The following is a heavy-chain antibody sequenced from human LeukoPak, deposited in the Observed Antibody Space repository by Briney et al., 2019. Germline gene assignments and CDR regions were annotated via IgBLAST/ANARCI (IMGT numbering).Heavy chain of an antibody. CDR2: ISSNGGGT. CDR1: GFTFSTYA. V-gene: IGHV3-64*01. J-gene: IGHJ4*02. CDR3: AKEPNLSIATSGMYFDY. Sequence: GGSLRLSCAASGFTFSTYAMHWVRQAPGKGLEYVSTISSNGGGTYYANSVQGRFTISRDNSKNTLYLQMNSLRAEDTAVYYCAKEPNLSIATSGMYFDYWGQGTLVTVSS. D-gene: IGHD6-13*01.